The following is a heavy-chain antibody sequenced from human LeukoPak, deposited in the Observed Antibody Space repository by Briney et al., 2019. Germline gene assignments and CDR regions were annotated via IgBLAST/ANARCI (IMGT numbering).Heavy chain of an antibody. V-gene: IGHV3-23*01. CDR2: ISGSGGST. Sequence: GGSLRLSCAASGFTFSSYAMSWVRQAPGKGLEWVSAISGSGGSTYYADSVKGRFTISRDNSKNTLYLQMNSLRAEDTAVYYCAKATVLRFLEWLSGDAFDIWGQGTMVTVSS. CDR1: GFTFSSYA. CDR3: AKATVLRFLEWLSGDAFDI. D-gene: IGHD3-3*01. J-gene: IGHJ3*02.